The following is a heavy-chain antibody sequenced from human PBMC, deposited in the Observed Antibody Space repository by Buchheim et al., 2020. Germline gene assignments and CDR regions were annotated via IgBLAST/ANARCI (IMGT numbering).Heavy chain of an antibody. CDR3: AREMVDGHDSSGYYQIDY. CDR2: IIPILGIA. V-gene: IGHV1-69*08. J-gene: IGHJ4*02. D-gene: IGHD3-22*01. CDR1: GGTFSSYT. Sequence: QVQLVQSGAEVKKPGSSVKVSCKASGGTFSSYTISWVRQAPGQGLEWMGRIIPILGIANYAQKFQGRVTITADKSTSTAYMELSSLRSEDTAVYYCAREMVDGHDSSGYYQIDYWGQGTL.